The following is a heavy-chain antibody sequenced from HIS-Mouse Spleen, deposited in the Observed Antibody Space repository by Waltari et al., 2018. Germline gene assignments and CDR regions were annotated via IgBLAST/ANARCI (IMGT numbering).Heavy chain of an antibody. CDR3: ARGHDYSNYFDY. Sequence: QVQLVQSGAEVKKPGASVKVSCKASGYTFTSYDINWVRQATGQVLEWMGWRNPNSGKTGHAQKVQGRVTMTRNTSISTAYMALSSLRSEDTAVYYCARGHDYSNYFDYWGQGTLVTVSS. D-gene: IGHD4-4*01. J-gene: IGHJ4*02. CDR1: GYTFTSYD. CDR2: RNPNSGKT. V-gene: IGHV1-8*01.